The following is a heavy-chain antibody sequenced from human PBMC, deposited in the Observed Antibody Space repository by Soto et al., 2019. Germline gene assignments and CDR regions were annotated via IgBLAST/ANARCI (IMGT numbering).Heavy chain of an antibody. CDR2: IYYSGST. J-gene: IGHJ2*01. D-gene: IGHD5-12*01. CDR3: ASDSRARRIFDL. V-gene: IGHV4-59*01. Sequence: QVQLQESGPGLVKPSETLSLTCTVSGGSISTYYWNWIRQPPGKGLEWIGDIYYSGSTTYNPSLKRRXXRXVXXSKNQFSLKLTSVTAADTAVYFCASDSRARRIFDLWGRGTLVTVSS. CDR1: GGSISTYY.